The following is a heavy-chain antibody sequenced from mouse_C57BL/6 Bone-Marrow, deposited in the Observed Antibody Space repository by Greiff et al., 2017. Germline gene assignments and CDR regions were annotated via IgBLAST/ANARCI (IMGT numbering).Heavy chain of an antibody. D-gene: IGHD4-1*01. CDR1: GYTFTSYT. CDR3: ARRRKLGRGYAMDY. J-gene: IGHJ4*01. Sequence: QVQLQQSGAELARPGASVKMSCKASGYTFTSYTMHWVKQRPGQGLEWIGYINPSSGYTKYNQQFKDKATLTADKSSSTAYMQLSSLTSEDSAVYDCARRRKLGRGYAMDYWGQGTSVTVSS. V-gene: IGHV1-4*01. CDR2: INPSSGYT.